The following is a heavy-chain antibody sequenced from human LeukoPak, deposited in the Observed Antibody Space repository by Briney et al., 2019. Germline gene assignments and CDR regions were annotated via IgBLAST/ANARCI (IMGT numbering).Heavy chain of an antibody. V-gene: IGHV3-53*01. CDR3: ASNYYDSSGYTY. D-gene: IGHD3-22*01. J-gene: IGHJ4*02. CDR2: IYSGGST. Sequence: GGSLRLSCAASGFTVSSNYMSWVRQAPGKGLEWVSVIYSGGSTYYADSVKGRFTISRDNSNNTLYLQMNSLRAEDTAVYYCASNYYDSSGYTYWGQGTLVTVSS. CDR1: GFTVSSNY.